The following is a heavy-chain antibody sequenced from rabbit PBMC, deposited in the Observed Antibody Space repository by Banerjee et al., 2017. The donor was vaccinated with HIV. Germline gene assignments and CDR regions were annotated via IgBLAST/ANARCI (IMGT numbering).Heavy chain of an antibody. Sequence: QSLEESGGGLVKPGGTLTLTCKASGFSFSSYYYMCWVRQAPGKGLESIACIYTSSGSAYYASWAKSRFTISKTSSTTVTLQMTSLTAADTATYFCARRDSDYFGSNLWGPGTLVTVS. CDR3: ARRDSDYFGSNL. CDR1: GFSFSSYYY. V-gene: IGHV1S40*01. D-gene: IGHD1-1*01. CDR2: IYTSSGSA. J-gene: IGHJ4*01.